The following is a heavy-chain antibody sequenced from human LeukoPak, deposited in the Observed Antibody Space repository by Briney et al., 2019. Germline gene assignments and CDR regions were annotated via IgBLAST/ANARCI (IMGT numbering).Heavy chain of an antibody. D-gene: IGHD6-13*01. CDR2: IKSKNDGGTT. V-gene: IGHV3-15*01. Sequence: GGSLRLSCAASGFSFSDAWMSWVRQAPGKGLEWVGRIKSKNDGGTTDYAAPVKGRFTISRDDLKNTLYLQMSSLKGEDTALYYCTTIAADGRIDCWGQGTLVTVSS. CDR3: TTIAADGRIDC. J-gene: IGHJ4*02. CDR1: GFSFSDAW.